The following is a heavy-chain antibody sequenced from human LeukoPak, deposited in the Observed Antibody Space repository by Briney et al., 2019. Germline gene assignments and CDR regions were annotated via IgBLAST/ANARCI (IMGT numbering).Heavy chain of an antibody. CDR3: AKSRGSGSNMARGVNFDY. D-gene: IGHD3-10*01. Sequence: PGGSLRLSCAASGFTFSSYAMHWVRQAPGKGLEWVSTISDGGTITYYADSVKGRFTISRDNSKNTLFLQMSSLRADDTAVYYCAKSRGSGSNMARGVNFDYWGQGTLVTVSS. J-gene: IGHJ4*02. V-gene: IGHV3-23*01. CDR1: GFTFSSYA. CDR2: ISDGGTIT.